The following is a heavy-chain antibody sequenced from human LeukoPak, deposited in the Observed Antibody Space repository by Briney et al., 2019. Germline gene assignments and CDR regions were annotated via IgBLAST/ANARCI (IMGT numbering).Heavy chain of an antibody. J-gene: IGHJ4*02. CDR1: GGSISSGDYY. CDR2: IYYSGST. Sequence: TSETLSLTCAVSGGSISSGDYYWSWIRQPPGKGLEWIGYIYYSGSTYYNPSLKSRVTISVDTSKNQFSLKLSSVTAADTAVYYCARGVNRGVIRTGGRDWGQGTLVTVSS. V-gene: IGHV4-30-4*01. CDR3: ARGVNRGVIRTGGRD. D-gene: IGHD3-10*01.